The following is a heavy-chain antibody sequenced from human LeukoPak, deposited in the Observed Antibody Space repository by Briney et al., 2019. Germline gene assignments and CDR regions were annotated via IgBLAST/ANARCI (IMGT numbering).Heavy chain of an antibody. CDR3: TTGTYYDILTGYTYFDY. D-gene: IGHD3-9*01. V-gene: IGHV3-15*01. CDR2: IKSKTDGGTT. J-gene: IGHJ4*02. CDR1: GFTFSNAW. Sequence: PGGSLRLSCAASGFTFSNAWMSWVRQAPGKGLEWVGRIKSKTDGGTTDYAAPVKGRFTISRDDSKNTLYLQMNSLKTEDTAVYYCTTGTYYDILTGYTYFDYWGQGTLVTVSS.